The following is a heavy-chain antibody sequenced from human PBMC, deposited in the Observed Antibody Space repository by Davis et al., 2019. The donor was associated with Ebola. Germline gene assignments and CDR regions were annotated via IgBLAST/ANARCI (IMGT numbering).Heavy chain of an antibody. CDR1: GYSFTTYW. J-gene: IGHJ4*02. V-gene: IGHV5-51*01. D-gene: IGHD3-22*01. CDR3: AKQESLYGSSDY. CDR2: IYPGDSDT. Sequence: GESLKISCKGSGYSFTTYWIAWVRQTPAKGLEWMGIIYPGDSDTRYSPSFEGQVTISDDRSISTAYLQWSSLKASDTAMYYCAKQESLYGSSDYWGQGTLVTVSS.